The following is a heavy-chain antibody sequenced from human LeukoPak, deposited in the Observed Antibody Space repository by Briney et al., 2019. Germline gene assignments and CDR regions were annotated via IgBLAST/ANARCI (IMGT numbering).Heavy chain of an antibody. CDR3: ARGYCNSGSCFDF. V-gene: IGHV4-59*01. D-gene: IGHD2-15*01. CDR2: VYYTGNT. Sequence: SETLSLACTVSGGPISSYYWSWIRQPPGKGLEWIGYVYYTGNTNYNPSLKSRVTMSVDTSKNQFSLKLRSVTAADTAVYYCARGYCNSGSCFDFWGQGTLVTASS. J-gene: IGHJ4*02. CDR1: GGPISSYY.